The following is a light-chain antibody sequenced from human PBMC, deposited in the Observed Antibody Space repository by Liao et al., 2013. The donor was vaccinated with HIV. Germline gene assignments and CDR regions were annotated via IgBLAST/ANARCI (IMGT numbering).Light chain of an antibody. J-gene: IGLJ2*01. V-gene: IGLV3-1*01. Sequence: SYELTQPPSVSVSPGQTASITCSGDKLGQKYAWWYQQRPGQSPVLVIYEDDKWPSGIPDRFSGSNSGNTATLTVSGTQALDEADYYCQAWDGTTVIFGGGTKLTV. CDR2: EDD. CDR1: KLGQKY. CDR3: QAWDGTTVI.